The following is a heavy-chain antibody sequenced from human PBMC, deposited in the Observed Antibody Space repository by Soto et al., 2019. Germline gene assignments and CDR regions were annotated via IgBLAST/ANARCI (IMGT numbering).Heavy chain of an antibody. V-gene: IGHV3-9*01. CDR3: AKEAGYSSSWEIDY. CDR2: ISWNSGSI. D-gene: IGHD6-13*01. Sequence: GGSLRLSCAASGFTFDDYAMHWVRQAPGKGLEWVSGISWNSGSIGYADSVKGRFTISRDNAKNSLYLQMNSLRAEDTALYYCAKEAGYSSSWEIDYWGQGTLVTVSS. J-gene: IGHJ4*02. CDR1: GFTFDDYA.